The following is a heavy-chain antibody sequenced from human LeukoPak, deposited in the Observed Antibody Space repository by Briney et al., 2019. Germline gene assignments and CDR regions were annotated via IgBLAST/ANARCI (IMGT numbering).Heavy chain of an antibody. J-gene: IGHJ6*02. CDR3: AREGPPYYYDSSGYYYAGYYYYGMDL. V-gene: IGHV1-69*04. CDR1: GGTFSSYA. D-gene: IGHD3-22*01. Sequence: ASVKVSCKASGGTFSSYAISWVRQAPGQGLEWMGRIIPILGIANYAQKFQGRVTMTRDTSTSTVYMELSSLRSEDTAVYYCAREGPPYYYDSSGYYYAGYYYYGMDLWGQGTTVTVSS. CDR2: IIPILGIA.